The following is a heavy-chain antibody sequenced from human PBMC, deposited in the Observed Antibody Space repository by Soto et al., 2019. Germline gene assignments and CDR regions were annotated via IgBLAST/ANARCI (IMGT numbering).Heavy chain of an antibody. Sequence: GGSLRLSCGASGFTFSSYWMHCVRQAPGKGLVWVSRINSDGSSTSYADSVKGRFTISRDNAKNTLYLQMNSLRAEDTAVYYCARGDSYGALADYWGQGTLVTVSS. V-gene: IGHV3-74*01. CDR3: ARGDSYGALADY. J-gene: IGHJ4*02. CDR2: INSDGSST. D-gene: IGHD4-17*01. CDR1: GFTFSSYW.